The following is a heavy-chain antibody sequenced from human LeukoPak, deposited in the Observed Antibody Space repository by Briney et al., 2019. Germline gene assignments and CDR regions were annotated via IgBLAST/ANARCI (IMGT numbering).Heavy chain of an antibody. CDR3: ARDSYLRGYGMDV. CDR2: IYYSGST. D-gene: IGHD2-21*01. CDR1: GGSISSGASD. V-gene: IGHV4-31*03. Sequence: KPSQTLSLTCTVSGGSISSGASDWGWIRQHPGKGLECIAYIYYSGSTYYNPSLKSRVTISVDTSKNQFSLKLSSVTAADTAVYYCARDSYLRGYGMDVWGQGTTVTVSS. J-gene: IGHJ6*02.